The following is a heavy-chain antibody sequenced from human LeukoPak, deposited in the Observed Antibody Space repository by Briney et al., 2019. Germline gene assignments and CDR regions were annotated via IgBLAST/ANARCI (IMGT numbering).Heavy chain of an antibody. CDR2: INPNSGGT. Sequence: GATVKVSCKASGYTFTGYYMHWVRQAPGQGLEWMGWINPNSGGTNYAQRFQGRVTMTRDTSISTAYMELSRLRSDDTAVYYCARVGLQTGDDAFDIWGQGTMVTVSS. CDR3: ARVGLQTGDDAFDI. CDR1: GYTFTGYY. V-gene: IGHV1-2*02. J-gene: IGHJ3*02. D-gene: IGHD4-11*01.